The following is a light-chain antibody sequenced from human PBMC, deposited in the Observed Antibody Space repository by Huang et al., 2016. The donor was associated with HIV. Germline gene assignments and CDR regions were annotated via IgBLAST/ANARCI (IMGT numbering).Light chain of an antibody. Sequence: DIVMTQTPLSLSVTPGQPASISCKSTQSLLHSDGKTYLYWFVQKTGQYPQLLIFEGSGRVSGVPDRFSGSGSGTDLTLKNSRVEAEEVGVYYCMQGIHLRRTFGQGTKLGIK. V-gene: IGKV2-29*02. CDR3: MQGIHLRRT. CDR2: EGS. CDR1: QSLLHSDGKTY. J-gene: IGKJ2*01.